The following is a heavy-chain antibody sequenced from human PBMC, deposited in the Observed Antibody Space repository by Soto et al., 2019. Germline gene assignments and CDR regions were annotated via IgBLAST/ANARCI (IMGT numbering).Heavy chain of an antibody. CDR2: ISHDGSYQ. D-gene: IGHD2-8*02. CDR1: GFNFNDYG. J-gene: IGHJ4*02. V-gene: IGHV3-30*18. Sequence: QMQLVESGGGVVQPGRSLRLSCVSSGFNFNDYGMHWVRQAPGKGLEWVALISHDGSYQYYRESLRGRFSTSRDDSTHTLYLQIDSLTPEDTAVYYCVKDLRNVWSFHYCGQGILVTVSS. CDR3: VKDLRNVWSFHY.